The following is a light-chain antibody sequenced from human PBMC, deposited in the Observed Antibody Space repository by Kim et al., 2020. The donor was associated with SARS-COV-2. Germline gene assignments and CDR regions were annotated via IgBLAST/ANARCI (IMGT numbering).Light chain of an antibody. V-gene: IGKV1-39*01. CDR1: HSVARY. Sequence: ASIGNRIPIACRASHSVARYLNWYQQKPGKAPKLLIYDTFTLHSGVPSRFSGSGSGTDFTLTISGVQPDDFAIYFCQQSYSTPPYSFGQGTKLEI. J-gene: IGKJ2*03. CDR2: DTF. CDR3: QQSYSTPPYS.